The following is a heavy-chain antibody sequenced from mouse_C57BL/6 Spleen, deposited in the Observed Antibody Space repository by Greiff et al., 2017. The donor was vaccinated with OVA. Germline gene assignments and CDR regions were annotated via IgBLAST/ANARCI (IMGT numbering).Heavy chain of an antibody. CDR3: ARDSTGFHLDY. J-gene: IGHJ2*01. V-gene: IGHV1-80*01. CDR2: IYPGDGDT. CDR1: GYAFSSYW. Sequence: QVQLQQSGAELVKPGASVKISCKASGYAFSSYWMNWVKQRPGKGLEWIGQIYPGDGDTTYNGKFKGKATLTADKSSSTDYMQLSSLTSEDSAVDFCARDSTGFHLDYWGQGTTLTVSS. D-gene: IGHD3-2*02.